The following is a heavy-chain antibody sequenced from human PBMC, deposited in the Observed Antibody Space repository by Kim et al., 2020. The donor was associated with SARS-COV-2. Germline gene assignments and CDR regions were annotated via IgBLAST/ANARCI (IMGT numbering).Heavy chain of an antibody. CDR1: GFTFSSYS. CDR2: INSSSSNK. D-gene: IGHD6-13*01. V-gene: IGHV3-21*01. J-gene: IGHJ2*01. CDR3: AREVVAAAGTDYWY. Sequence: GGSLRLSCAASGFTFSSYSMSWVRQAPGKGLEWVSAINSSSSNKYDAYFVKGRFTIFRNNTKNSLYLQMNSRRAENTAGYYCAREVVAAAGTDYWY.